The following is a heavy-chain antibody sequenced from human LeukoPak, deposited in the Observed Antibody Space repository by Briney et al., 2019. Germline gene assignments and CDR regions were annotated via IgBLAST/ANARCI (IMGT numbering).Heavy chain of an antibody. V-gene: IGHV1-69*13. Sequence: SVKVSCKASGGTFSSYAISWVRQAPGQGLEWMGGIIPIFGTASYAQKFQGRVTITADESTSTAYMELSSLRSEDTAVYYCARGGGGRYSSGWYDDAFDIWGQGTMVTVSS. J-gene: IGHJ3*02. CDR3: ARGGGGRYSSGWYDDAFDI. CDR2: IIPIFGTA. D-gene: IGHD6-19*01. CDR1: GGTFSSYA.